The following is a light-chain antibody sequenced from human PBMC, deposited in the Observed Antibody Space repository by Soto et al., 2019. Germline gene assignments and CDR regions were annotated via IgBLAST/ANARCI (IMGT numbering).Light chain of an antibody. CDR1: QSAGSSF. CDR2: GPS. V-gene: IGKV3-20*01. CDR3: PHDET. Sequence: DIVLTQSPGTLSLSPGDRATLSCRARQSAGSSFLAWYQQKPGQAPRPLIYGPSSRATGIPDRFRGSGSGIDFTRTISRLEPYDFAVDYCPHDETFGQGTNVEIK. J-gene: IGKJ1*01.